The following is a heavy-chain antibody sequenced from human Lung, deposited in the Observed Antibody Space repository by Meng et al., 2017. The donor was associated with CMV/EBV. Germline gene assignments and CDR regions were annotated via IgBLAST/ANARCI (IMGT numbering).Heavy chain of an antibody. J-gene: IGHJ4*02. D-gene: IGHD3-22*01. CDR2: ISWDGGST. Sequence: VQVVESGGVVVQPGGSLRLSCVASGFTFYDYPMHWVRQPPGKGLEWVSLISWDGGSTYYADSVEGRFTISRDNMKNSLYLQMNTLTSEDTALYYCARGYDSSGYLDYWGQGTLVTVSS. CDR1: GFTFYDYP. CDR3: ARGYDSSGYLDY. V-gene: IGHV3-43*01.